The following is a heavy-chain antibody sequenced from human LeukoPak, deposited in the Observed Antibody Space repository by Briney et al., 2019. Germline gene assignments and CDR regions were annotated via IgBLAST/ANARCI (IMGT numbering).Heavy chain of an antibody. D-gene: IGHD6-13*01. CDR2: IRSKAYGGTT. CDR1: GFTFGDYA. J-gene: IGHJ4*02. CDR3: TRFPYSSSWYLLNYYFDY. Sequence: PGGSLRLSCTASGFTFGDYAMSWVRQAPGKGLEWVGFIRSKAYGGTTEYAASVKGRFTISRDDSKSIAYLQMNSLKTEDIAVYYCTRFPYSSSWYLLNYYFDYWGQGTLVTVSS. V-gene: IGHV3-49*04.